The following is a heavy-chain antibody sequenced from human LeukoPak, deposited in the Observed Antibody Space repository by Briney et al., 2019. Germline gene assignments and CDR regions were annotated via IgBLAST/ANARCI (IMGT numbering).Heavy chain of an antibody. D-gene: IGHD2-2*01. J-gene: IGHJ5*02. CDR3: ARHASGDIVVVPAALGGFDP. V-gene: IGHV5-10-1*01. CDR2: IDPSDSYT. CDR1: GYSFTSYW. Sequence: GESLKISCKGSGYSFTSYWISWVRQMPGKGLEWMGRIDPSDSYTNYSPSFQGHVTISADKSISTAYLQWSSLKASDTAMYYCARHASGDIVVVPAALGGFDPWGQGTLVTVSS.